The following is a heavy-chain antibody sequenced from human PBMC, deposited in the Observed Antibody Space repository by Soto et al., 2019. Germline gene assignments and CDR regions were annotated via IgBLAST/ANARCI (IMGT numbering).Heavy chain of an antibody. Sequence: GESLKISCKGSGYSFTSYWVGWVRQMPGKGLEWMGIIYPGDSDTRYSPSFQGQVTISADKSISTAYLQWSSLKASDTAMYYCARLSPDHYCSSTSCYSGAFDYWGQGTLVTVSS. J-gene: IGHJ4*02. CDR2: IYPGDSDT. V-gene: IGHV5-51*01. CDR1: GYSFTSYW. CDR3: ARLSPDHYCSSTSCYSGAFDY. D-gene: IGHD2-2*01.